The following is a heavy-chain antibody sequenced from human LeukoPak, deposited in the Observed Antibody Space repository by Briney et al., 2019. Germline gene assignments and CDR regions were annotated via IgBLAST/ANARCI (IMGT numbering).Heavy chain of an antibody. CDR2: IYSGTT. Sequence: SETLSLTCTVSGGSLSSYYWNWIRQPPGKGLEWIGYIYSGTTNYNPSLKSRVTMSRDTSMNQFSLKLSSVTAADTAMYYCAREGEYSAGYFDYWGQGTLVTVSS. D-gene: IGHD2/OR15-2a*01. CDR3: AREGEYSAGYFDY. CDR1: GGSLSSYY. J-gene: IGHJ4*02. V-gene: IGHV4-59*01.